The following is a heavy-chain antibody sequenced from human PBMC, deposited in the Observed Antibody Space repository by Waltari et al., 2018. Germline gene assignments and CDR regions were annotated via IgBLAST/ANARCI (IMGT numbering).Heavy chain of an antibody. Sequence: EVQLVESGGGLVQPGGSLRLSWPAYGFTLRSYGMNWRREAPGNGLEWVSYISSSSSTIYYADSVKGRFTISRDNAKNSLYLQMNSLRAEDTAVYYCARESGYDRVPGDYWGQGTLVTVSS. D-gene: IGHD3-22*01. V-gene: IGHV3-48*01. CDR1: GFTLRSYG. CDR2: ISSSSSTI. CDR3: ARESGYDRVPGDY. J-gene: IGHJ4*02.